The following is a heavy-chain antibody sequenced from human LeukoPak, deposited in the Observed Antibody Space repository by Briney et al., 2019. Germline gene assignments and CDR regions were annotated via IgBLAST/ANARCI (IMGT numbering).Heavy chain of an antibody. D-gene: IGHD7-27*01. CDR3: ARGLVTGDGSDY. CDR2: INPNSGGT. CDR1: GYTFTGYY. J-gene: IGHJ4*02. Sequence: ASVKVSCKASGYTFTGYYMHWVRQAPGQGLEWMGRINPNSGGTNYAQKFQGRVTMTRDTSISTAYMELSRLRSDDTAVYYCARGLVTGDGSDYWGQGTLVTVSS. V-gene: IGHV1-2*06.